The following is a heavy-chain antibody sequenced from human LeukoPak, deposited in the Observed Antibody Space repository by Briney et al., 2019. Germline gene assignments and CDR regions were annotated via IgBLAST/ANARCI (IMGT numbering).Heavy chain of an antibody. J-gene: IGHJ3*02. CDR3: ARDSVLLWFGELSHAFDI. Sequence: ASVKASCKASGYTFTSYAMDWVRQAPGQGLEWMGWISAYHGNTNYAQKLQGRVTMTTDTSTSTAYMELGSLRSDDTAVYYCARDSVLLWFGELSHAFDIWGQGTMVTVSS. CDR2: ISAYHGNT. V-gene: IGHV1-18*01. CDR1: GYTFTSYA. D-gene: IGHD3-10*01.